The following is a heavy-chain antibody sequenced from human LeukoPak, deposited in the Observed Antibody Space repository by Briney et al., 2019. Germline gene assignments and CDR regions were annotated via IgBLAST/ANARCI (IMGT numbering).Heavy chain of an antibody. D-gene: IGHD3-22*01. Sequence: GGSLRLSCAASGFTFSSYSMNWVRQAPGKGLEWVSSISSSSSYIYYADSVKGRFTISRDNAKNSLYLQMNSLKTEDTAVYYCARGLSGYYVPLGDYWGQGTLVTVSS. V-gene: IGHV3-21*04. CDR1: GFTFSSYS. J-gene: IGHJ4*02. CDR3: ARGLSGYYVPLGDY. CDR2: ISSSSSYI.